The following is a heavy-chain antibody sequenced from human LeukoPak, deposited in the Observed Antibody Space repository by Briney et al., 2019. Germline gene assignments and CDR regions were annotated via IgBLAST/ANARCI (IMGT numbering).Heavy chain of an antibody. J-gene: IGHJ4*02. CDR1: GGSISSSSYY. CDR2: IYYSGST. D-gene: IGHD4-17*01. CDR3: ARSGDDYGDRYFDY. Sequence: SETLSLTCTVSGGSISSSSYYWGWIRQPPGKGLEWIGSIYYSGSTNYNPSLKSRVTISVDTSKNQFSLKLSSVTAADTAVYYCARSGDDYGDRYFDYWGQGTLVTVSS. V-gene: IGHV4-39*07.